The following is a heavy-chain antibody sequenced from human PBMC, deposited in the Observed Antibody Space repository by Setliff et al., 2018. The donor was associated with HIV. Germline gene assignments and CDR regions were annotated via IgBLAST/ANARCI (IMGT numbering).Heavy chain of an antibody. V-gene: IGHV3-7*05. Sequence: SCKASGYTFTSYYMHWVRQSPGRGLEWVANINNDAKEKYYVDSVRGRFTISRDNVQNFLYLQMNSLTREDTATYYCARAGTPGSVDFWGRGTLVTVSS. J-gene: IGHJ4*02. CDR1: GYTFTSYY. D-gene: IGHD1-1*01. CDR3: ARAGTPGSVDF. CDR2: INNDAKEK.